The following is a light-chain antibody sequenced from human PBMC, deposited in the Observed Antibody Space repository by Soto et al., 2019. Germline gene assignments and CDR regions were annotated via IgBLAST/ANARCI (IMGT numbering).Light chain of an antibody. CDR2: DAS. Sequence: EIVLTQSPATLSLSPGERAALSCRASQSVSSYLAWYQQKPGQAPRLLIYDASKRATGIPARFSGSRSGTDFTITISSLEPEDFAVYYCQQRSNWPCTYGGGTKVEIK. CDR1: QSVSSY. J-gene: IGKJ4*01. CDR3: QQRSNWPCT. V-gene: IGKV3-11*01.